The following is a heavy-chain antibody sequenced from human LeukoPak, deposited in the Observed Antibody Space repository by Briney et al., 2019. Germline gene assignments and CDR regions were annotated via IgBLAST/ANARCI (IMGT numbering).Heavy chain of an antibody. V-gene: IGHV3-74*03. J-gene: IGHJ4*02. Sequence: GGSLRLSCAASGFTFSRYWMHWVRQAPGKGLMWVSRISPDGSTTLYADSVKGRFPISRENAKNTLYLQMNSLGAEDTAVYYCTTILSSTRYNLCDYWGQGTLVTVSS. CDR2: ISPDGSTT. CDR3: TTILSSTRYNLCDY. CDR1: GFTFSRYW. D-gene: IGHD6-13*01.